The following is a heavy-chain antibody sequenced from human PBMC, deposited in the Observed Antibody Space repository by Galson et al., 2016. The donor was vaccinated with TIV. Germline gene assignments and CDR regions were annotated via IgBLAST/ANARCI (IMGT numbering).Heavy chain of an antibody. J-gene: IGHJ4*02. Sequence: SLRLSCAASGFDFNALDMSWVRQVPGKGLQWVASISGSGGQTHYGDSVRGRFIISRDDSKNTVYLRMNNVRVDDTAVYYCAKSLFHTIDFGGLTVIFDHWGQGALVTVSS. CDR3: AKSLFHTIDFGGLTVIFDH. D-gene: IGHD5-24*01. CDR2: ISGSGGQT. CDR1: GFDFNALD. V-gene: IGHV3-23*01.